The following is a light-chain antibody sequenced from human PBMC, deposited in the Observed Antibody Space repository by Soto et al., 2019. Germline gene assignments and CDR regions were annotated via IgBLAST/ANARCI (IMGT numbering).Light chain of an antibody. Sequence: DIQMTQSPSSLSASVGDRVSITCRASQTIGSNLNWYQQKPGKAPKVLIYGASTLQTGVPSRFSASGSGTVLRLPISSLQRDDFATYYCQHNVSTPPTFGQGTKVE. CDR1: QTIGSN. CDR2: GAS. V-gene: IGKV1-39*01. CDR3: QHNVSTPPT. J-gene: IGKJ1*01.